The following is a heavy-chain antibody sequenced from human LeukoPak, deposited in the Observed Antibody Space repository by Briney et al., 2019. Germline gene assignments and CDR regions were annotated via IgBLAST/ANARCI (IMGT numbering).Heavy chain of an antibody. D-gene: IGHD3-22*01. J-gene: IGHJ4*02. CDR3: ARGGPYYYDNSGSYYFDH. CDR2: INSEDGIT. CDR1: GFTFSSYW. V-gene: IGHV3-74*01. Sequence: GGSLRLSCAASGFTFSSYWMHWVRQAPGKGLVWVSHINSEDGITKYADSVKGRFTISRDNAKNTLYLQMNSLRAEDTAVYYCARGGPYYYDNSGSYYFDHWGQGALVTVSS.